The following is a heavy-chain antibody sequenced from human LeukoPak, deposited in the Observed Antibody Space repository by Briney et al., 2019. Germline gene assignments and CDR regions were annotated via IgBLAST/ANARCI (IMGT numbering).Heavy chain of an antibody. V-gene: IGHV3-23*01. J-gene: IGHJ4*02. Sequence: QAGGSLRLSCAASGFTFSSYAMSWVRQAPGKGLEWDSAISGSGGSTYYADSVKGRFTISRDNSKNTLYLQMNSLRAEDTAVYYCASTPSIAAAGTFFDYWGQGTLVTVSS. CDR1: GFTFSSYA. D-gene: IGHD6-13*01. CDR3: ASTPSIAAAGTFFDY. CDR2: ISGSGGST.